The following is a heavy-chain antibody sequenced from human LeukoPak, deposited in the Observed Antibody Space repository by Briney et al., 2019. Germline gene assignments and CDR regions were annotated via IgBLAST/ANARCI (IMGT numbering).Heavy chain of an antibody. Sequence: GGSLRLSCAASGFTFSSYAMHWVRQAPRKGLEWVAVISYDGSNKYYADSVKGRFTISRDNSKNMLYLQMNSLRAEDTAVYYCARDGGAAAGIDYWGQGSLVTVSS. CDR3: ARDGGAAAGIDY. J-gene: IGHJ4*01. D-gene: IGHD6-13*01. CDR2: ISYDGSNK. CDR1: GFTFSSYA. V-gene: IGHV3-30-3*01.